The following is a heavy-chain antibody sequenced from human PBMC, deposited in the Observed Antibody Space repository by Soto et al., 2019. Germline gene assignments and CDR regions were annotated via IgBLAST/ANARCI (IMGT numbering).Heavy chain of an antibody. CDR1: GFIFSRYG. J-gene: IGHJ4*02. D-gene: IGHD6-13*01. CDR3: ARDRSMSWTFDY. V-gene: IGHV3-30*03. CDR2: ISDDGNNR. Sequence: QVQLVESGGGVVQPGRSLRLSCAASGFIFSRYGIHWVRQAPGKGLEWVAVISDDGNNRYYADSVKGRFTVSRDRSKNTVSLHMNSLRAEDTAMYYCARDRSMSWTFDYWGQGTLVTVSS.